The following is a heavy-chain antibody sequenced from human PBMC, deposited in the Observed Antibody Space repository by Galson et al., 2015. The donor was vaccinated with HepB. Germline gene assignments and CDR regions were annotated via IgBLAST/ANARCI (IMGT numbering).Heavy chain of an antibody. V-gene: IGHV3-7*01. J-gene: IGHJ3*01. CDR2: IKQDESEK. CDR3: ARWRWRMGNFAFDL. D-gene: IGHD1-7*01. Sequence: SLRLSCAASGFTFRTYWMSWVRQAPGKGLEWVANIKQDESEKDFVDSVKGRFTISRDYSNNSQFLQMNSLRVEDTAVYYCARWRWRMGNFAFDLWGQGTMVTVSS. CDR1: GFTFRTYW.